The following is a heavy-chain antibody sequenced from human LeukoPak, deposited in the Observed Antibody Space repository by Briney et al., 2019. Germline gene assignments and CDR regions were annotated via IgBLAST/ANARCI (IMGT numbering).Heavy chain of an antibody. Sequence: PGGSLRLSCAASGFTISTNYMSWVRQAPGKGLEQVSMIYSDGSTYYADSVQGRFTISRDISKSTLYLQMISLRAEDTAVYYCTRDSHSGCYDWGLGTLVTVSS. CDR1: GFTISTNY. CDR3: TRDSHSGCYD. D-gene: IGHD1-26*01. CDR2: IYSDGST. J-gene: IGHJ4*02. V-gene: IGHV3-53*01.